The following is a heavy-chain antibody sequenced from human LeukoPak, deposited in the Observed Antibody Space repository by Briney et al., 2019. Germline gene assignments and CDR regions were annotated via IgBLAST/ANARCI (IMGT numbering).Heavy chain of an antibody. CDR1: GGSISTYS. CDR2: VNSNGGT. V-gene: IGHV4-59*01. J-gene: IGHJ5*02. Sequence: TTSETLSLTCTVSGGSISTYSWNWIRQPPGQGLEWIGYVNSNGGTYNNPSLKSRVTVSLDMSKNQFSLKLSSATAAYTAVYYCARDAGGTWFDPWGQGILVTVSS. CDR3: ARDAGGTWFDP.